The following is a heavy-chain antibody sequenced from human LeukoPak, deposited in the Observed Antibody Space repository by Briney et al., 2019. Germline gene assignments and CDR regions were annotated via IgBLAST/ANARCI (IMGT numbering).Heavy chain of an antibody. Sequence: GGSLRLSCAVSGFTVSSNYMSWVRQAPGKGLEWVSVIYSGGTTYYADSVKGRFTISRDDSENTLYLQMNSLRAEDTAVYYCARGISLVTRRDYWGQGTLVTVSS. CDR1: GFTVSSNY. V-gene: IGHV3-66*01. D-gene: IGHD4-23*01. J-gene: IGHJ4*02. CDR3: ARGISLVTRRDY. CDR2: IYSGGTT.